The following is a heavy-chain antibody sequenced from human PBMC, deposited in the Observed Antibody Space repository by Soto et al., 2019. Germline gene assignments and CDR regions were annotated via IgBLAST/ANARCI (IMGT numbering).Heavy chain of an antibody. V-gene: IGHV1-3*04. Sequence: QVQLVQSGAEVKKPGASVKASCKASGYNFTTYAMLWVRQAPGQRPEWMGWINTGNGNTKYSPKFQGRVTITRDTSASTAYMELSSLKSEDTAVYYCARGELFYYYYYGMDVWGQGSTVTVSS. J-gene: IGHJ6*02. D-gene: IGHD1-26*01. CDR2: INTGNGNT. CDR3: ARGELFYYYYYGMDV. CDR1: GYNFTTYA.